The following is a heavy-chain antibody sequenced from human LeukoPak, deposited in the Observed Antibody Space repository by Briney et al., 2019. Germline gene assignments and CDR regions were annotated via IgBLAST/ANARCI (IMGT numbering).Heavy chain of an antibody. D-gene: IGHD1-7*01. Sequence: PGRSLRLSCAASGFTFSSYAMSWVRQAPGKGLKWVSAISGSGGSTYYADSVKGRFTISRDNSKNTLYLQMNSLRAEDTAVYFCAKVWGNWNFEYYFDYWGQGTLVTVSS. CDR1: GFTFSSYA. CDR3: AKVWGNWNFEYYFDY. CDR2: ISGSGGST. V-gene: IGHV3-23*01. J-gene: IGHJ4*02.